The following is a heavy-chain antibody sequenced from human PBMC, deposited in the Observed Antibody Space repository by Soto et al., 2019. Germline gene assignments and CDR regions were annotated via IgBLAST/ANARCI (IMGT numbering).Heavy chain of an antibody. CDR2: INPNSGGT. CDR3: ACSSGWSGGYNWFDP. D-gene: IGHD6-19*01. CDR1: GYTFTGYY. Sequence: ASVKVSCKASGYTFTGYYMHWVRQAPGQGLEWMGWINPNSGGTNYAQKFQGRVTMTRDTSISTAYMELSRLRSDDTAVYYCACSSGWSGGYNWFDPWGQGTLVTVSS. V-gene: IGHV1-2*02. J-gene: IGHJ5*02.